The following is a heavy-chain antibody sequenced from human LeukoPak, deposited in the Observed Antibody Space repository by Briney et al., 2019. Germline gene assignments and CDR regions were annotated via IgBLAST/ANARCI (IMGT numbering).Heavy chain of an antibody. D-gene: IGHD3-3*01. CDR2: INPSSGDT. CDR1: GYTLTELS. Sequence: ASVKVSCKVSGYTLTELSMHWVRQAPGKGLEWMGWINPSSGDTNYAQKFQGRVTMTRDTSISTAYMELSRLTSDDTAVYYCARREWLTYWGQGTLVTVSS. CDR3: ARREWLTY. V-gene: IGHV1-2*02. J-gene: IGHJ4*02.